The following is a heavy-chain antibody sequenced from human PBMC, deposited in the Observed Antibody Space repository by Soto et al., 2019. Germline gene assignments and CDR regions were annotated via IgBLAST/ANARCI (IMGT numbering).Heavy chain of an antibody. CDR1: GFTFSDYY. CDR2: ISSSGSTI. CDR3: ARDIRFLEWLFIHYYMDV. D-gene: IGHD3-3*01. J-gene: IGHJ6*03. Sequence: PGGSLRLSCAASGFTFSDYYMSWIRQAPGKGLEWVSYISSSGSTIYYADSVKGRFTISRDNAKNSLYLQMNSLRAEDTAVYYCARDIRFLEWLFIHYYMDVWGKGTTVTVSS. V-gene: IGHV3-11*01.